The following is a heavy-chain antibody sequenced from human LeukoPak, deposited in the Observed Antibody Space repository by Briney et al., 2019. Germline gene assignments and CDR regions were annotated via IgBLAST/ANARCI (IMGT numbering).Heavy chain of an antibody. V-gene: IGHV3-20*04. CDR2: INWNGGST. J-gene: IGHJ4*02. CDR3: AKDFVVVPGNVNYFDY. CDR1: GFTFDDYG. D-gene: IGHD2-21*02. Sequence: PGGSLRLSCAASGFTFDDYGMTWVRQAPGKGLEWVSGINWNGGSTAYADSVKGRFTISRDNAKNSLYLQMNSLRAEDTAVYYCAKDFVVVPGNVNYFDYWGQGTLVTVSS.